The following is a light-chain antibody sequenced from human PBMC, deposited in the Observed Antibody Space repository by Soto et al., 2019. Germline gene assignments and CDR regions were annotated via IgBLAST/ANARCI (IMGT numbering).Light chain of an antibody. CDR1: QGISTY. V-gene: IGKV1-27*01. Sequence: DIQMTQSPSSLSASVGDRVTITCRASQGISTYLVWYQQKPGTVPKLLIFAASTLQSGVPSRFSGSGSGTDFTLTICSLQLEDVATYYCQNYNGAPWTFGQGTKVEIK. CDR3: QNYNGAPWT. J-gene: IGKJ1*01. CDR2: AAS.